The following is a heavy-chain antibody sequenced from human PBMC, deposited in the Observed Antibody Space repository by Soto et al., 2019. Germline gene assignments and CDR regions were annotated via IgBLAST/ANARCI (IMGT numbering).Heavy chain of an antibody. J-gene: IGHJ4*02. D-gene: IGHD6-13*01. Sequence: GGSLRLSCAASGFTFSSYAMSWVRQAPGKGLEWVSAISGSGGSTYYADSVKGRFTISRDNSKNTLYLQMNSLRAEDTAVYYCAKVIVKQQLPFTRAIDYWGQGTLVTVSS. CDR1: GFTFSSYA. V-gene: IGHV3-23*01. CDR3: AKVIVKQQLPFTRAIDY. CDR2: ISGSGGST.